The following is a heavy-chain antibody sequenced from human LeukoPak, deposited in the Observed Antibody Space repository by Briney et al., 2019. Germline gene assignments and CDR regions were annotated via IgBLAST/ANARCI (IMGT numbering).Heavy chain of an antibody. Sequence: VRSLRLSCAASRFTLSSYAMHWVRESPGKGLEWVAVILYDGSNTYYAHSVKGRFTISRDNSKNTLYLHMNSLRAEDTAVYYCASPKYYYDSSGYYDYWGQGTLVTVSS. J-gene: IGHJ4*02. D-gene: IGHD3-22*01. CDR1: RFTLSSYA. CDR3: ASPKYYYDSSGYYDY. V-gene: IGHV3-30-3*02. CDR2: ILYDGSNT.